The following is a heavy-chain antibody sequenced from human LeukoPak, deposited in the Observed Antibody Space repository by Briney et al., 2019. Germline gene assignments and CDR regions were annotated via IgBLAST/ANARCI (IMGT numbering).Heavy chain of an antibody. CDR3: ARLYCSSTSCYRPYNWFDP. D-gene: IGHD2-2*01. J-gene: IGHJ5*02. CDR2: IYWNDDK. V-gene: IGHV2-5*01. Sequence: FGPTLVNPTQTLTLTCTFSGFSLSTSGVGVGWIRQPPGKALEWLALIYWNDDKRYSPSLKSRLTITKDTSKNRVVLTMTNMDPVDTATYYCARLYCSSTSCYRPYNWFDPWGQGTLVTVSS. CDR1: GFSLSTSGVG.